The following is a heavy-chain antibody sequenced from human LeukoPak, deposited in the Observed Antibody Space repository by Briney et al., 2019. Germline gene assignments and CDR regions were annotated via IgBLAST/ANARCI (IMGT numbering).Heavy chain of an antibody. Sequence: ASVKVSCKASGYTFTGCYIHWVRQAPGQGLKWMGWINPNSGGTNYAQKFQGRVTMTRDTSINTAYMELSRLRSDDTAVYYCAREVGSGYLFCDYWGQGTLVTVSS. CDR2: INPNSGGT. D-gene: IGHD3-22*01. CDR3: AREVGSGYLFCDY. V-gene: IGHV1-2*02. CDR1: GYTFTGCY. J-gene: IGHJ4*02.